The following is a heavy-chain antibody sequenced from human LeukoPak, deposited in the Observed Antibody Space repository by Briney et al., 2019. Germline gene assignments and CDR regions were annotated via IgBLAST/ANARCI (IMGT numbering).Heavy chain of an antibody. CDR2: INPSGGST. CDR3: ARDLGVDTAGVDY. D-gene: IGHD5-18*01. Sequence: ASVKVSCKASGYTFTSYYMHWVRQAPGQGLEWMGVINPSGGSTSYAQKFQGRATMTRDTSTSTVYMELSSLRSEDTAVYYCARDLGVDTAGVDYWGQGTLVTVSS. V-gene: IGHV1-46*01. J-gene: IGHJ4*02. CDR1: GYTFTSYY.